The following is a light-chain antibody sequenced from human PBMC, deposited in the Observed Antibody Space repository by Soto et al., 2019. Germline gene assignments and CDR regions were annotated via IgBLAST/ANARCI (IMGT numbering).Light chain of an antibody. CDR1: QSTSSY. V-gene: IGKV1-5*03. CDR2: QAS. CDR3: QQYSSHST. Sequence: DMQMTQSPSTLSASVGDRVTITGRASQSTSSYLAWYQQKPGKAPKLLIYQASSLENGVPSRFSDSGSGTEFSVTISSLQPDDFATYYCQQYSSHSTFGQGTKVDI. J-gene: IGKJ1*01.